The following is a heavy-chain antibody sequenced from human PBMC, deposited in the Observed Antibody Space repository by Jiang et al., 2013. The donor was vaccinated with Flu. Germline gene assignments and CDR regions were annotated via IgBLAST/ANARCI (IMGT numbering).Heavy chain of an antibody. D-gene: IGHD5-24*01. J-gene: IGHJ6*04. CDR2: IFSNDEK. CDR1: GFSLSNARMG. CDR3: ARIDGSNGYYYYGMDV. V-gene: IGHV2-26*01. Sequence: KPTQTLTLTCTVSGFSLSNARMGVSWIRQPPGKALEWLAHIFSNDEKSYSTSLKSRLTISKDTSKSQVVLTMTNMDPVDTATYYCARIDGSNGYYYYGMDVWGKGTTVTVSS.